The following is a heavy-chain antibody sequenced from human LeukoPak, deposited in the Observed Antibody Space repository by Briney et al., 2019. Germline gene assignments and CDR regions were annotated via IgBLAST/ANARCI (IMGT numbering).Heavy chain of an antibody. CDR1: GFTFRSDW. D-gene: IGHD6-13*01. CDR3: ARGIAAGT. Sequence: GGSLRLSCAASGFTFRSDWMSWVRQSPEKGLEWAANINPDGSATYYVDSVKGRFTISRDNSKNTLYLQMNSLRAEDTAVYYCARGIAAGTWGQGTLVTVSS. CDR2: INPDGSAT. V-gene: IGHV3-7*01. J-gene: IGHJ5*02.